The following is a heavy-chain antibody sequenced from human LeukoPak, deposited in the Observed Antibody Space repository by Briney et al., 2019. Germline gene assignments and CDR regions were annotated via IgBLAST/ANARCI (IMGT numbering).Heavy chain of an antibody. CDR1: GFTFSSYA. Sequence: GGSLRLSCAASGFTFSSYAMSWVRQAPGKGLEWVSAISGSGGSTYYADSVKGRFTISRDNSKNTLYLQMNSRRAEDTAVYYCAKDQEGTYYRYWGQGTLVTVSS. J-gene: IGHJ4*02. CDR3: AKDQEGTYYRY. D-gene: IGHD1-14*01. V-gene: IGHV3-23*01. CDR2: ISGSGGST.